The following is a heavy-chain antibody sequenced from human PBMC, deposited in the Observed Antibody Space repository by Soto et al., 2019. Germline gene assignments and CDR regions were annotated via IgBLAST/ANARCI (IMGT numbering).Heavy chain of an antibody. V-gene: IGHV1-18*01. CDR2: ISAYNGNT. J-gene: IGHJ6*03. CDR1: GYTFTSYG. CDR3: SRTTVTHLGYYYYYMDV. D-gene: IGHD4-4*01. Sequence: ASVKVSCKASGYTFTSYGISWVRQAPGQGLEWMGWISAYNGNTNYAQKLQGRVTMTTDTSTSTAYMEPRSLGSDDTAVYYCSRTTVTHLGYYYYYMDVWGKGTTVTVSS.